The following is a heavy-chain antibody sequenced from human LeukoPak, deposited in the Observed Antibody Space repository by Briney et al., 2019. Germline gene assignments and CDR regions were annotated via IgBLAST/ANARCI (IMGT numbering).Heavy chain of an antibody. V-gene: IGHV3-74*01. Sequence: GGSQRLSCAASGFTFSDYWMHWVRQAPGKGLVWVSRIDLAGEYTTYADSVKGRFTISRDNAKNTLYLQVISLRAEDTAVYYCARGPSIAARYDAFDIWGQGTMVTVSS. D-gene: IGHD6-6*01. CDR3: ARGPSIAARYDAFDI. CDR2: IDLAGEYT. J-gene: IGHJ3*02. CDR1: GFTFSDYW.